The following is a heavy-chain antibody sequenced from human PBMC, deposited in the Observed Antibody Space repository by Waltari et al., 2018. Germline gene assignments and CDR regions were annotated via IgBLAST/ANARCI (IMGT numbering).Heavy chain of an antibody. CDR3: EKGRQGYYYYGMDI. Sequence: EVQLVESGGDLVQPGRSLRVSCAASGFTFDDYAMQWVRQATGKVVEWISGISWDSDTMGYVDSVQCVISISRNNARNSIYVRINSLRPEDAALYYCEKGRQGYYYYGMDIWGQGTTVIVSS. V-gene: IGHV3-9*01. J-gene: IGHJ6*02. D-gene: IGHD2-15*01. CDR1: GFTFDDYA. CDR2: ISWDSDTM.